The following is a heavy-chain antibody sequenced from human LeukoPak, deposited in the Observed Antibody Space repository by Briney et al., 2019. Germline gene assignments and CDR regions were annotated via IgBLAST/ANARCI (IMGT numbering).Heavy chain of an antibody. V-gene: IGHV3-48*03. CDR1: GFTFSGYE. Sequence: PGGSLRLSCAASGFTFSGYEMNWVRQAPGKGLEWLSYISSSGSTIYYADSVKGRFTISRDNAKSSLYLQMDTLRAEDTAVYYCARAGHVITMIVVLDAFDIWGQGTMVTVSS. CDR2: ISSSGSTI. CDR3: ARAGHVITMIVVLDAFDI. D-gene: IGHD3-22*01. J-gene: IGHJ3*02.